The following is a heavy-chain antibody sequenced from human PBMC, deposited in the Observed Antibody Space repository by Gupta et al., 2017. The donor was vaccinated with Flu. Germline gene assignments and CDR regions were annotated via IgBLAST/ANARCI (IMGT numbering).Heavy chain of an antibody. V-gene: IGHV3-23*01. CDR3: AKGSIAVAGTTFPFDY. D-gene: IGHD6-19*01. CDR2: ISGSGGST. CDR1: GFTFSSYA. J-gene: IGHJ4*02. Sequence: EVQLLESGGGLVQPGGSLRLSCAASGFTFSSYAMSWVRRAPGKGLEWVSAISGSGGSTYYADSVKGRFTISRDNSKNTLYLQMNSLRAEDTAVYYCAKGSIAVAGTTFPFDYWGQGTLVTVSS.